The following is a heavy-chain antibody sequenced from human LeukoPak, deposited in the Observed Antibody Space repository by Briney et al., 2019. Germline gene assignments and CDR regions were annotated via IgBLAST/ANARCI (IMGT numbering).Heavy chain of an antibody. V-gene: IGHV3-74*01. CDR2: INSDGSST. J-gene: IGHJ6*03. CDR1: GFTFSSYW. D-gene: IGHD3-22*01. CDR3: ARGRTMIVVVERVYYYYYYMDV. Sequence: PGGSLRRSCAASGFTFSSYWMHWVRQAPGKGLVWVSRINSDGSSTSYADSVKGRFTISRDNAKNTLYLQMNSLRAEDTAVYYCARGRTMIVVVERVYYYYYYMDVWGKGTTVTVSS.